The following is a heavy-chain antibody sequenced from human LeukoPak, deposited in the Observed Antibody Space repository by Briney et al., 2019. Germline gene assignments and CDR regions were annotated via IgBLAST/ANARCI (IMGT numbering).Heavy chain of an antibody. CDR3: ARVAYTSSWDAFDY. CDR1: GFTFSSYS. Sequence: GGSLRLSCAASGFTFSSYSMNWVRQAPGKGLEWVSSISSTSSYIYYADLVKGRFTISRDNAKNSLYLQMNSLRAEDTAVYYCARVAYTSSWDAFDYWGQGTLVTVSS. D-gene: IGHD6-13*01. CDR2: ISSTSSYI. J-gene: IGHJ4*02. V-gene: IGHV3-21*01.